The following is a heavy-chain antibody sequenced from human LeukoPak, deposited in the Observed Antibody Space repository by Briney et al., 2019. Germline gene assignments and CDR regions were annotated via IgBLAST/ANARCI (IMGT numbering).Heavy chain of an antibody. CDR3: ARGRDYGGNSRYFDY. CDR2: ISAYNGNT. CDR1: GYTFTSYG. Sequence: ASVKVSCKASGYTFTSYGISWVRQAPGQGLEWMGWISAYNGNTNYAQKLQGRVTMTTDTSTNTAYMELRSLRSDDTAVYYCARGRDYGGNSRYFDYWGQGTLVTVSS. V-gene: IGHV1-18*01. J-gene: IGHJ4*02. D-gene: IGHD4-23*01.